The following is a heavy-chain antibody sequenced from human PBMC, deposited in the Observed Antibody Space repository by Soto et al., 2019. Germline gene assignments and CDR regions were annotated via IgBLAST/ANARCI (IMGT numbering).Heavy chain of an antibody. CDR1: GFTFSSYS. V-gene: IGHV3-21*04. J-gene: IGHJ4*02. CDR2: ISSSSSYI. Sequence: GGSLRLSCAASGFTFSSYSMNWVRQAPGKGLEWVSSISSSSSYIYYADSVKGRFTISRDNAKNSLYLQMNSLRSEDTAVYYCARESDVAAAGNFDYWGQGTLVTVSS. D-gene: IGHD6-13*01. CDR3: ARESDVAAAGNFDY.